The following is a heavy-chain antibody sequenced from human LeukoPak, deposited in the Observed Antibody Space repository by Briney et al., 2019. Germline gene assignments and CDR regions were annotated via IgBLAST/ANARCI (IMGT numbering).Heavy chain of an antibody. J-gene: IGHJ5*02. Sequence: GESLKISCKGCGYSFTSYWIGWVRQMPGKGLEWMGIIYPGDSDTRYSPSFQGQVTISADKSISTAYLQWSSLKASDTAMYYCARQKYSSSWYVWFDPWGQGTLVTVSS. CDR2: IYPGDSDT. CDR3: ARQKYSSSWYVWFDP. CDR1: GYSFTSYW. V-gene: IGHV5-51*01. D-gene: IGHD6-13*01.